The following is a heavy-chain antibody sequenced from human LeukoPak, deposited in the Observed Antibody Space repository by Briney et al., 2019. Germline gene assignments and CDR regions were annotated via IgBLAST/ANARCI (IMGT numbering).Heavy chain of an antibody. Sequence: AETLSLTCTVSGGSISSSSYYWGWIRQPPGKRLEWIVHIYYSGSTNYNPSLKSRVTISVDTSKSQFSLKLSSVTAADTAVYYCASRSSIWSGYQDTLYYFDSWGQGTLVTVSS. D-gene: IGHD3-3*01. V-gene: IGHV4-61*05. CDR3: ASRSSIWSGYQDTLYYFDS. CDR2: IYYSGST. CDR1: GGSISSSSYY. J-gene: IGHJ4*02.